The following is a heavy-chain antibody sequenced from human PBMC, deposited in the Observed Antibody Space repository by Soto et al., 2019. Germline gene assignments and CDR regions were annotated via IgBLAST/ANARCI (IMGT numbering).Heavy chain of an antibody. V-gene: IGHV3-30-3*01. Sequence: PGGSLRLSCAASGFTFSSYAMQWVRQAPGKGLEWVAVTSYDGSNKYHADSVKDRFTISRDNSKNTLYLQMNSLRAEDRAVYYCARGVYSRGWDRVPLHCMDVWGQGTTVTVSS. D-gene: IGHD6-19*01. CDR3: ARGVYSRGWDRVPLHCMDV. CDR1: GFTFSSYA. CDR2: TSYDGSNK. J-gene: IGHJ6*02.